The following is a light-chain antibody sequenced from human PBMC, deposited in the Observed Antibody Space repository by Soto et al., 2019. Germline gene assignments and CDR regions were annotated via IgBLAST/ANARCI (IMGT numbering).Light chain of an antibody. CDR3: QQSYNTRVYT. V-gene: IGKV1-39*01. CDR2: AAS. J-gene: IGKJ2*01. Sequence: DIQMTQSPSSLSASVGDRVTITCRASQSISTYLNWYQQKPGKAPKLLISAASSLQSGVPSRFTGSGSRTDFTLTINRLQPEDFATYTGQQSYNTRVYTFGQGTKLEI. CDR1: QSISTY.